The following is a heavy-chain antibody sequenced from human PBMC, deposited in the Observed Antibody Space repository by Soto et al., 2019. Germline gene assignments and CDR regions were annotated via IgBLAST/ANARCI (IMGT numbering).Heavy chain of an antibody. J-gene: IGHJ5*02. CDR1: GYTFTGYY. D-gene: IGHD3-3*01. CDR3: ARGGNYDFWSGSMNNWFDP. Sequence: ASVKVSCKASGYTFTGYYMHWVRQAPGQGLEWMGWINPNSGGTNYAQKFQGWVTMTRDTSISTAYMELSRLRSDDTAVYYCARGGNYDFWSGSMNNWFDPWGQGTLVTVSS. CDR2: INPNSGGT. V-gene: IGHV1-2*04.